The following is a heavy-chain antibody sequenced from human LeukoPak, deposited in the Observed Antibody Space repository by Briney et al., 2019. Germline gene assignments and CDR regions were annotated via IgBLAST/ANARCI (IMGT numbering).Heavy chain of an antibody. CDR3: ARGHSSRDRSYYYYYYMDV. Sequence: PVKGSCKASWGPFSSSAISWGRQAPGPGGEWGGGDIPLFGTANYAQKFQGRVTITTDESTSTAYMGLSSLRSEDTAVYYCARGHSSRDRSYYYYYYMDVWGKGTTVTVSS. CDR2: DIPLFGTA. V-gene: IGHV1-69*05. CDR1: WGPFSSSA. D-gene: IGHD6-13*01. J-gene: IGHJ6*03.